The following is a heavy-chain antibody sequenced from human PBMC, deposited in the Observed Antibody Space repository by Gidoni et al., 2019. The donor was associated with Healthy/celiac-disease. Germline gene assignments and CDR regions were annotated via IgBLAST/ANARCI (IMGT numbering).Heavy chain of an antibody. V-gene: IGHV4-34*01. CDR3: ARGRYSSSWYTPLAGYYFDY. CDR2: INHSGST. Sequence: QVQLQQWGAGLLKPSETLSLTCAVYGGSFRGYYWSWIRQPPGKGLEWIGEINHSGSTTYNPSLKSRVTISVDTSKNQFSLKLSSVTAADTAVYYCARGRYSSSWYTPLAGYYFDYWGQGTLVTVSS. J-gene: IGHJ4*02. D-gene: IGHD6-13*01. CDR1: GGSFRGYY.